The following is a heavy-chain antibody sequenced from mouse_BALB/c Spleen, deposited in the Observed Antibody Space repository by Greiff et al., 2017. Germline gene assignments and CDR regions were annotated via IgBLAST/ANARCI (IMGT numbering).Heavy chain of an antibody. CDR1: GYSITSDYA. D-gene: IGHD2-14*01. V-gene: IGHV3-2*02. CDR3: ARGDYRDAMDY. Sequence: ESGPGLVKPSQSLSLTCTVTGYSITSDYAWNWIRQFPGNKLEWMGYISYSGSTSYNPSLKSRISITRDTSKNQFFLQLNSVTTEDTATYYCARGDYRDAMDYWGQGTSVTVSS. J-gene: IGHJ4*01. CDR2: ISYSGST.